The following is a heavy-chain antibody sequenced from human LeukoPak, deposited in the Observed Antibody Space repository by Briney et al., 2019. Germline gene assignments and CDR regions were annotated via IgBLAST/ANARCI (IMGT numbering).Heavy chain of an antibody. D-gene: IGHD3-22*01. J-gene: IGHJ4*02. CDR2: ISYDGSNK. Sequence: GGSLRFSCAASGFTFSSYAMHWVRQAPGKGLEWVAVISYDGSNKYYADSVKGRFTISRDNSKNTLYLQMNSLRAEDTAVYYCARDREYYDSSGYPTHWGQGTLVTVSS. V-gene: IGHV3-30-3*01. CDR3: ARDREYYDSSGYPTH. CDR1: GFTFSSYA.